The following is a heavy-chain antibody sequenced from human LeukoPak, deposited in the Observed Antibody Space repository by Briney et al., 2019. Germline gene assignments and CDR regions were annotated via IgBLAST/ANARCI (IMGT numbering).Heavy chain of an antibody. CDR1: GGSISSYY. CDR3: ARHSKEILRYFDWPMFDY. J-gene: IGHJ4*02. V-gene: IGHV4-59*08. D-gene: IGHD3-9*01. CDR2: IYYSGST. Sequence: PSETLSLTCTVSGGSISSYYWSWIRQPPGKGLEWIGYIYYSGSTNYNPSLRSRVTISVDTSKNQFSLKLSSVTAADTAVYYCARHSKEILRYFDWPMFDYWGQGTLVTVSS.